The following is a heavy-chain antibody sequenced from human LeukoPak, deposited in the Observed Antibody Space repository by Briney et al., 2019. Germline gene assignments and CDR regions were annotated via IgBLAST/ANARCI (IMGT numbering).Heavy chain of an antibody. CDR2: INHSGST. V-gene: IGHV4-34*01. CDR1: GGSFSGYY. CDR3: ARVQSRLSWFDP. Sequence: SETLSLTCAVYGGSFSGYYWSWIRQPPGKGLEWIGEINHSGSTNYNPSLKSRVTISVDTSKNQFSLKLSSVTAADTAVYYCARVQSRLSWFDPWGQGTLVTVSS. J-gene: IGHJ5*02.